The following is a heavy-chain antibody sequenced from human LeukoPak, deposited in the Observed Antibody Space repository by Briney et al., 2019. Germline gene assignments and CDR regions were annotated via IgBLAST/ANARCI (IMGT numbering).Heavy chain of an antibody. J-gene: IGHJ4*02. CDR1: GGSISSSNW. Sequence: SGTLSLTCAVSGGSISSSNWWSWVRQPPGKGLEWIGEIYHSGSTNYNPSLKSRVTISVDKSKNQFSLKLSSVTAADTAVYYCARDSSSFPALIDYWGQGTLVTVSS. V-gene: IGHV4-4*02. CDR2: IYHSGST. D-gene: IGHD6-13*01. CDR3: ARDSSSFPALIDY.